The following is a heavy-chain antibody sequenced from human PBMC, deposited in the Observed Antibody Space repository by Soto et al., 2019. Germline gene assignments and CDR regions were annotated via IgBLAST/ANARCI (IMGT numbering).Heavy chain of an antibody. CDR3: ARDRLRFLSTSPARPEYYFDY. CDR1: GGTFSSYA. CDR2: IIPIFGTA. J-gene: IGHJ4*02. Sequence: GASVKVSCKASGGTFSSYAISWVRQAPGQGLEWMGGIIPIFGTANYAQKFQGRVTITADESTSTAYMELSSLRSEGTAVYYCARDRLRFLSTSPARPEYYFDYWGQGTLVTVSS. V-gene: IGHV1-69*13. D-gene: IGHD3-3*01.